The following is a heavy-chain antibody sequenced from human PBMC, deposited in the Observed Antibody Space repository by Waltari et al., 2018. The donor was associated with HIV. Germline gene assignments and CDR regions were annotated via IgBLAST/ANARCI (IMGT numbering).Heavy chain of an antibody. CDR2: THYRGTT. Sequence: QVQLQESGPGLVKPSETLSLICTVSGGSINNFYWAWIRQPTGKGLEWIGYTHYRGTTNYNPALKSRVTISADTSQNQFSLNLNSVTAADTAVYYCAREVLIGVGVVIMDYWGQGTLVTVSS. V-gene: IGHV4-59*01. CDR3: AREVLIGVGVVIMDY. J-gene: IGHJ4*02. CDR1: GGSINNFY. D-gene: IGHD3-3*01.